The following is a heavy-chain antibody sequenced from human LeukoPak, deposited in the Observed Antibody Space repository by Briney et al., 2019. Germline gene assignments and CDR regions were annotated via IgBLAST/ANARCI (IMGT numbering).Heavy chain of an antibody. J-gene: IGHJ1*01. CDR1: GFTFSSYA. V-gene: IGHV3-64*01. CDR2: ISSNGGST. CDR3: ARDISRWQQLETWVYFQH. D-gene: IGHD6-13*01. Sequence: GGSLRLSCSASGFTFSSYAMHWVRQAPGKGLEYVSAISSNGGSTYYANSVKGRFTISRDNSKNTLYLQMGSLRAEDMAVYYCARDISRWQQLETWVYFQHWGQGTLVTVSS.